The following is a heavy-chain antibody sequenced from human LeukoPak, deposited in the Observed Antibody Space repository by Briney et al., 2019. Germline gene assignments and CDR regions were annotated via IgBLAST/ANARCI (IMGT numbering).Heavy chain of an antibody. Sequence: ASMKISCKVSGYTFTDYYMHWVQQAPGKGLEWMGLVDPEDGETIYAEKFQGRVTITADTSTDTAYMELSSLRSEDTAVYYCATRAGTAPNYWGQGTLVTVSS. V-gene: IGHV1-69-2*01. CDR2: VDPEDGET. J-gene: IGHJ4*02. D-gene: IGHD1-1*01. CDR1: GYTFTDYY. CDR3: ATRAGTAPNY.